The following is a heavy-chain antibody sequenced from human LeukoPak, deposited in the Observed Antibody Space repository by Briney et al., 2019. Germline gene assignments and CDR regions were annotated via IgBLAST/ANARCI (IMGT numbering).Heavy chain of an antibody. CDR3: ARGKQLAQSFDY. CDR1: GFTFSSYA. D-gene: IGHD6-13*01. J-gene: IGHJ4*02. Sequence: GGSLRLSCAASGFTFSSYAMSWVRQAPGKGLEWVSAISGSGGSTYYADSVKGRFTISRDNSKNTLYLQMNSLRAEDTAVYYCARGKQLAQSFDYWGQGTLVTVSS. CDR2: ISGSGGST. V-gene: IGHV3-23*01.